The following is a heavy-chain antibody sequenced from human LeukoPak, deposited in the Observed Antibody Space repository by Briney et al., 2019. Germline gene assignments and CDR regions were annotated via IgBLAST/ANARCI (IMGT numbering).Heavy chain of an antibody. Sequence: SETLSLTCAVYGGSFSGYYWSWIRQPPGKGLEWIVVINHSGSTNYNPSLKSRVTISVDTSKNQFSLKLSSVTAADTAVYYCARYVIRYFDWLLTGDYFDYWGQGTLVTVSS. CDR1: GGSFSGYY. J-gene: IGHJ4*02. CDR3: ARYVIRYFDWLLTGDYFDY. V-gene: IGHV4-34*01. D-gene: IGHD3-9*01. CDR2: INHSGST.